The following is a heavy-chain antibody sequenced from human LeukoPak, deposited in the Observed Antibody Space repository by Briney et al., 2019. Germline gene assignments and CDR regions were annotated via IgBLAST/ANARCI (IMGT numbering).Heavy chain of an antibody. CDR1: GFTFSSYA. Sequence: GGSLRHSCSASGFTFSSYAMSWVRQAPGKGLEWVSAISGSGGSTYYADSVKGRFTISRDNSKNTLYLQMNSLRAEDTAVYYCAKASTYYYDSSGYGVVDYWGQGTLVTVSS. J-gene: IGHJ4*02. D-gene: IGHD3-22*01. V-gene: IGHV3-23*01. CDR3: AKASTYYYDSSGYGVVDY. CDR2: ISGSGGST.